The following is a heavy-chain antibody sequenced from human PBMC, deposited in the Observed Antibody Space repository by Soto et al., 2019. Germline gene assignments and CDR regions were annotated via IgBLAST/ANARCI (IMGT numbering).Heavy chain of an antibody. CDR2: INHSGST. V-gene: IGHV4-34*01. D-gene: IGHD6-6*01. CDR1: GGSFSGYY. J-gene: IGHJ5*02. CDR3: ARVPAYSTSSVWFDP. Sequence: PSETLSLTCAVYGGSFSGYYWSWIRQPPGKGLEWIGEINHSGSTNYNPSLKSRVTISVDTSKNQFSLKLSSVTAADTAIYYCARVPAYSTSSVWFDPWGQGTLVTVSS.